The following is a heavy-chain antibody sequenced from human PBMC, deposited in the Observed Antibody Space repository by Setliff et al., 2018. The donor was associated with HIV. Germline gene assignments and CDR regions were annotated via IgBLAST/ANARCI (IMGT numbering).Heavy chain of an antibody. CDR2: IYSGGST. CDR1: GFAVSSNY. CDR3: AKDSSSGYYYYYLDV. Sequence: PGGSLRLSCAVSGFAVSSNYMSWVRQAPGKGLEWLSVIYSGGSTFYADSVKGRFTISRHNSKNTLYLQMNSLRPEDTAAYYCAKDSSSGYYYYYLDVWGKGTTVTVSS. V-gene: IGHV3-53*04. J-gene: IGHJ6*03. D-gene: IGHD6-6*01.